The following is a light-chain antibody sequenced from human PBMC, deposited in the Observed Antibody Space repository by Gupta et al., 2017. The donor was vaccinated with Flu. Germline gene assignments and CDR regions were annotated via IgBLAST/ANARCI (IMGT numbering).Light chain of an antibody. CDR3: QQSYSTLTWT. CDR1: QSISSY. V-gene: IGKV1-39*01. J-gene: IGKJ1*01. Sequence: DIQMTQSPSSLSASVGDRVTITYRASQSISSYLNWYQQKPGKAPKLLIYAASSLQSGVPSRFSGSGSGTDFTLTISSRQPEDFATYYCQQSYSTLTWTFGQGTKVEIK. CDR2: AAS.